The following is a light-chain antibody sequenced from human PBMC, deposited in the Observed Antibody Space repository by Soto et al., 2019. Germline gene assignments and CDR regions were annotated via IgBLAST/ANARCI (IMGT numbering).Light chain of an antibody. CDR2: AAS. Sequence: DIQMTQSPSSLSASVGDRVTITCRASQGISNYLTWYQQKPGKAPKLLIYAASTLQSGVPSRFSGSGSGTDFTLTISGLQPEDVGTYYCQRYDSDVTFGQGTKVDNK. J-gene: IGKJ1*01. CDR1: QGISNY. V-gene: IGKV1-27*01. CDR3: QRYDSDVT.